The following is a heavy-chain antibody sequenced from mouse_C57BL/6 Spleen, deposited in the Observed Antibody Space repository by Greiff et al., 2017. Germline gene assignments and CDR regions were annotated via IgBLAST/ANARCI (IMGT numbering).Heavy chain of an antibody. D-gene: IGHD1-1*01. CDR3: ARDYYYGSRHYFDY. CDR1: GFTFSSYA. Sequence: EVKLVESGGGLVKPGGSLKLSCAASGFTFSSYAMSWVRQTPEKRLEWVATISDGGSYTYYPDNVKGRFTISRDNAKNNLYLQMSHLKSEDTAMYYCARDYYYGSRHYFDYWGQGTTLTVSS. V-gene: IGHV5-4*01. J-gene: IGHJ2*01. CDR2: ISDGGSYT.